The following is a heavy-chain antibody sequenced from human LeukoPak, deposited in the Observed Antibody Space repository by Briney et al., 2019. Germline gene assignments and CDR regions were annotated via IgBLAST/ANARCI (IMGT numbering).Heavy chain of an antibody. J-gene: IGHJ5*02. V-gene: IGHV3-48*01. CDR2: ISSASNTI. CDR1: GFTFSSYS. CDR3: ARDGWFGDYNWFDR. D-gene: IGHD3-10*01. Sequence: GESLRLSCAASGFTFSSYSMNWVRQAPGKGLEWVSYISSASNTIYYADYVKGRFTISRDNAKNSLDLQINSLRAEDTAMYYCARDGWFGDYNWFDRWGQGTLVTVSS.